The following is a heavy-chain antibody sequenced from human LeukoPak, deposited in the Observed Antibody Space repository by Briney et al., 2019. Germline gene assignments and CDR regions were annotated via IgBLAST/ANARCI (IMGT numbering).Heavy chain of an antibody. V-gene: IGHV4-59*01. Sequence: MTSETLSLTCTVSGGSISSYYWSWIRQPPGKGLEWIGYIYYSGSTNYNPSLKSRVTIPVDTSKNQFSLKLSSVTAADTAVYYCARGGKELWLNWFDPWGQGTLVTVSS. CDR1: GGSISSYY. J-gene: IGHJ5*02. CDR2: IYYSGST. CDR3: ARGGKELWLNWFDP. D-gene: IGHD5-18*01.